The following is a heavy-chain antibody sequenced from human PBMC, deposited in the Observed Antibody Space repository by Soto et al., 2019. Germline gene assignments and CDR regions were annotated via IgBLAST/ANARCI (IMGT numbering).Heavy chain of an antibody. V-gene: IGHV4-34*01. CDR3: ARGLPRWLQLPYWFDP. D-gene: IGHD5-12*01. Sequence: QVQLQQWGAGLLKPSETLSLTCAVYGGSFSGYYWSWIRQPPGKGLEWIGEINHSGSTNYNPSLKSGVTISVDTSKNQFSLKLSSVTAADTAVYYCARGLPRWLQLPYWFDPWGQGTLVTVSS. CDR2: INHSGST. CDR1: GGSFSGYY. J-gene: IGHJ5*02.